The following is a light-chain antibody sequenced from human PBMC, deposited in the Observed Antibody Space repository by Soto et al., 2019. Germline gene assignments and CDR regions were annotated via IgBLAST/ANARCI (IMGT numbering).Light chain of an antibody. Sequence: DFKMTQSPSSLSASVGDRVTITCRASQDISAHLAWYQHKPGKVPNLLIYEASTLQSGVPSRFSGGGSGTDFTLTISSLQPEDVATYYCQKYGRTPRTFGQGTKVELK. CDR3: QKYGRTPRT. J-gene: IGKJ1*01. V-gene: IGKV1-27*01. CDR2: EAS. CDR1: QDISAH.